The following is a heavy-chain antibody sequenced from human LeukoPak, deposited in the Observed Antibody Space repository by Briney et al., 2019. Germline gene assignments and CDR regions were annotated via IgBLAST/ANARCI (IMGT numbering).Heavy chain of an antibody. CDR1: GGSFSGYY. Sequence: SETLSLTCAVYGGSFSGYYWSWIRQPPGKGLEWIGEINHSGSTNYNPSLKSRVTISVDTSKSQFSLKLSSVTAADTAVYYCARRAVAGTHWGQGTLVTVSS. CDR2: INHSGST. CDR3: ARRAVAGTH. D-gene: IGHD6-19*01. J-gene: IGHJ4*02. V-gene: IGHV4-34*01.